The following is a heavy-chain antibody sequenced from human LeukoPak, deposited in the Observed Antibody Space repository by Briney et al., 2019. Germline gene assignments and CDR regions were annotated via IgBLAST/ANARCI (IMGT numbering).Heavy chain of an antibody. J-gene: IGHJ4*02. Sequence: PVESLRLSRVDSRCTLSDHNMNGVRQAPRKGREWVSYIRSISSAIYYPDPLKGRFTISKDNAKNPLYRQMNSRGGEDTSLYHVSRDQYYYDSSGYPTWGRGTLVTVPS. CDR2: IRSISSAI. CDR1: RCTLSDHN. CDR3: SRDQYYYDSSGYPT. V-gene: IGHV3-48*01. D-gene: IGHD3-22*01.